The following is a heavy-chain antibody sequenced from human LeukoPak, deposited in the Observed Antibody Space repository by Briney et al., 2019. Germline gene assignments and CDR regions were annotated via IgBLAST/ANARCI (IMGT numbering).Heavy chain of an antibody. D-gene: IGHD3-22*01. CDR1: GFTFSSYS. V-gene: IGHV3-7*01. CDR3: ARDSSGYSYYFDY. Sequence: GGSLRLSCAASGFTFSSYSMNWVRQAPGKGLEWVASIKQDGSEKYYVDSVKGRFTISRDNAKNSLYLQMSSLRAEDTAVYYCARDSSGYSYYFDYWGQGTLVTVSS. CDR2: IKQDGSEK. J-gene: IGHJ4*02.